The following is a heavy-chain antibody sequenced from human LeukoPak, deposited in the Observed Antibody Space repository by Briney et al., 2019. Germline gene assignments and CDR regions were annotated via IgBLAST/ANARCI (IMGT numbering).Heavy chain of an antibody. D-gene: IGHD6-13*01. Sequence: PGGSLRLSCAVSGFTFSDYYMSWIRQAPGKGLEWVSYISSGGSTISHADSVKGRFTISRDNAENSLYLQMNSLRAEDTAVYYCARRAAAGRCFDHWSQGTLVTVSS. CDR2: ISSGGSTI. CDR3: ARRAAAGRCFDH. V-gene: IGHV3-11*01. J-gene: IGHJ4*02. CDR1: GFTFSDYY.